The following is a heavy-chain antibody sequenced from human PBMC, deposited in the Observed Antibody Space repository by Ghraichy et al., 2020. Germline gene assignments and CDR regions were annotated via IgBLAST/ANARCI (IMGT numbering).Heavy chain of an antibody. D-gene: IGHD3-3*01. V-gene: IGHV3-33*01. CDR3: ARATRPSHYDFWSGPGDYYYGMDV. CDR2: IWYDGSNK. CDR1: GFTFSSYG. Sequence: GGSLRLSCAASGFTFSSYGMHWVRQAPGKGLEWVAVIWYDGSNKYYADSVKGRFTISRDNSKNTLYLQMNSLRAEDTAVYYCARATRPSHYDFWSGPGDYYYGMDVWGQGTTVTVSS. J-gene: IGHJ6*02.